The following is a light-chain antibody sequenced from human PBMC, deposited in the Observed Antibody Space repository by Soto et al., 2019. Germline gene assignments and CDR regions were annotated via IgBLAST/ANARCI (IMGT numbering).Light chain of an antibody. V-gene: IGKV3-15*01. CDR3: QQYSKWPIT. Sequence: EMVMTQSPAILSVSPGESATLSCRASQSVNSNYLAWYQQHPVQPPRLLIYGISTRATGIPARFSGSGSGTEFSLTISSLQSEDFAVYYCQQYSKWPITFGQGTRLEIE. J-gene: IGKJ5*01. CDR2: GIS. CDR1: QSVNSN.